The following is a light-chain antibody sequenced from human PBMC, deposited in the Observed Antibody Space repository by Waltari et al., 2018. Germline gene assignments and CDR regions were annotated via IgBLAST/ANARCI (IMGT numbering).Light chain of an antibody. CDR3: MQALQTPLT. CDR1: QSLLHSNGYNY. V-gene: IGKV2-28*01. J-gene: IGKJ4*01. CDR2: LGS. Sequence: EIVMTQSPLSLPVSPGEPASIPCRSSQSLLHSNGYNYLDWYLQKPGQSPQLLIYLGSYRASGVPDRFSGSGSGTDFTLKISRVEAEDVGVYYCMQALQTPLTFAGGTKVEIK.